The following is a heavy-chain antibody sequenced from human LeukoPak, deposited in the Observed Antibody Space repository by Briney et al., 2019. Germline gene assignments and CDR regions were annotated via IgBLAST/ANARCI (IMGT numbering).Heavy chain of an antibody. CDR2: ISAYNGNT. CDR3: ARVSTYYDFWSGYQNPSYYFDY. CDR1: GYTFTSYG. J-gene: IGHJ4*02. D-gene: IGHD3-3*01. Sequence: ASVKVSCNASGYTFTSYGISWVRQAPGQGLEWMGWISAYNGNTNYAQKLQGRVTMTTDTSTSTAYMELRSLRSDDTAVYYRARVSTYYDFWSGYQNPSYYFDYWGQGTLVTVSS. V-gene: IGHV1-18*01.